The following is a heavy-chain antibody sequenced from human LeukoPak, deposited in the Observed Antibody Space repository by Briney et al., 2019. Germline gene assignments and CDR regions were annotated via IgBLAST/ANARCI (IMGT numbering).Heavy chain of an antibody. V-gene: IGHV3-48*04. J-gene: IGHJ3*02. CDR2: ISSSGSSR. CDR1: GFTFINSP. D-gene: IGHD3-10*01. Sequence: GGSLRLSCAASGFTFINSPMNWVRQAPGKGLEWVSYISSSGSSRYYANSVKGRFTISRDNAKNSLHLQMNSLRAEDTAVYYCARDESYYGSGSYYYALDIWGQGTMVTVSS. CDR3: ARDESYYGSGSYYYALDI.